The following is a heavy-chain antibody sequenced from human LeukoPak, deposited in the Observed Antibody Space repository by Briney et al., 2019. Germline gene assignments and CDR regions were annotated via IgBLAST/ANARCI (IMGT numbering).Heavy chain of an antibody. D-gene: IGHD3-16*01. CDR2: ISSSSSYI. J-gene: IGHJ4*02. CDR1: GFTFSSYS. V-gene: IGHV3-21*01. CDR3: AKDTPLCYFDY. Sequence: GGSLRLSCAASGFTFSSYSMNWVRQAPGKGLEWVSSISSSSSYIYYADSVKGRFTISRDNSKNTLYLQMNSLRADDTAVYYCAKDTPLCYFDYWGQGTLVTVSS.